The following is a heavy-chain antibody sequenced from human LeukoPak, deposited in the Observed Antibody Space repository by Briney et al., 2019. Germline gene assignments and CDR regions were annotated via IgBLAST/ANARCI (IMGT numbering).Heavy chain of an antibody. V-gene: IGHV3-23*01. CDR1: GFTFSSYA. Sequence: GGSLRLSCAASGFTFSSYAMSRVRQAPGKGLEWVSAISGSGGSTYYADSVKGRFTISRDNSKNTLYLQMNSLRAEDTAVYYCAANYDFWSGYPYYYYGMDVWGQGTTVTVSS. CDR3: AANYDFWSGYPYYYYGMDV. CDR2: ISGSGGST. D-gene: IGHD3-3*01. J-gene: IGHJ6*02.